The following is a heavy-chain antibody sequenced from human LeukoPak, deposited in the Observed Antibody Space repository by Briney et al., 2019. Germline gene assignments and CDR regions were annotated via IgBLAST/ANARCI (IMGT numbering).Heavy chain of an antibody. Sequence: SETLSLTCTVSGGSISSYYWSWIRQPARKGLEWIGRIYTSGSTNYNPSLKSRVTMSVDTSKNQFSLKLSSVTAADTAVYYCAREDSGSYYNFYYFYMDVWGKGTTVTISS. V-gene: IGHV4-4*07. D-gene: IGHD3-10*01. J-gene: IGHJ6*03. CDR3: AREDSGSYYNFYYFYMDV. CDR2: IYTSGST. CDR1: GGSISSYY.